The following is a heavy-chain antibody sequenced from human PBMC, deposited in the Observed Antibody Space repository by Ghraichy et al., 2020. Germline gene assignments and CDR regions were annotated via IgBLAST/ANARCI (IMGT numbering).Heavy chain of an antibody. CDR1: GVTFSNYA. CDR2: IGGKGGPT. V-gene: IGHV3-23*01. D-gene: IGHD2-15*01. CDR3: AKAWGYCSGGACPSYNWFDP. J-gene: IGHJ5*02. Sequence: GGSLRLSCAGSGVTFSNYAMSWVRQAPGKGLEWVSTIGGKGGPTYYADSVKGRFTISRDNSKNTLYLQMNSLRVEDTAVYYCAKAWGYCSGGACPSYNWFDPWGQGTLVTVPS.